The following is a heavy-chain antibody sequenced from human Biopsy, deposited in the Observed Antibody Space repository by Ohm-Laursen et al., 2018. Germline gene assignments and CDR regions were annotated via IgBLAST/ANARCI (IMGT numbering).Heavy chain of an antibody. CDR3: ASLGRYCSGENCYGIDY. J-gene: IGHJ4*02. D-gene: IGHD2-15*01. Sequence: SETLSLTCTVTDNSINKYYWSWLRQSAGKGLEYIGRILFSGDTNPDYNPSLKSRVTMSVDTSKNQFSLRLSSVTAADTAVYYCASLGRYCSGENCYGIDYWGQGTLVTVSS. CDR2: ILFSGDT. V-gene: IGHV4-4*07. CDR1: DNSINKYY.